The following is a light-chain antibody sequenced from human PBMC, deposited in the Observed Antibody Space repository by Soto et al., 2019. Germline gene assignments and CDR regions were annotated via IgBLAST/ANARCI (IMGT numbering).Light chain of an antibody. CDR2: DVS. V-gene: IGLV2-14*03. CDR1: SSDVGGYNY. CDR3: SSFTSSTTLV. Sequence: QSVLTQPASVSGSPGQSITISCTGTSSDVGGYNYVSWYQQHPGKAPKLIIYDVSNRPSGVSYHFSGSKSGNTASLTISGLQAEDEGDYYCSSFTSSTTLVFGGGTKVTVL. J-gene: IGLJ3*02.